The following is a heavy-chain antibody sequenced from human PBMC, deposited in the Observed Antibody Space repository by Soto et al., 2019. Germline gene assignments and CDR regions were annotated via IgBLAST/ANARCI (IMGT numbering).Heavy chain of an antibody. CDR2: IIPIFGTA. Sequence: SVKVSCKASGYTFTSYGISWVRQAPGQGLEWMGGIIPIFGTANYAQKFQGRVTITADESTSTAYMELSSLRSEDTAVHYCARNVDTAMVTAETDYYGMDVWGQGTTVTVSS. CDR1: GYTFTSYG. J-gene: IGHJ6*02. CDR3: ARNVDTAMVTAETDYYGMDV. D-gene: IGHD5-18*01. V-gene: IGHV1-69*13.